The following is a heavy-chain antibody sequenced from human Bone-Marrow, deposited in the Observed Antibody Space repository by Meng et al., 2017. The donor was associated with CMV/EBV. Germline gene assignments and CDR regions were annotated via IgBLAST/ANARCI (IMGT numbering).Heavy chain of an antibody. CDR3: AREGRPAVRADFDW. CDR2: ITSGSSIT. J-gene: IGHJ4*02. Sequence: GGSLRLSCVASGFTFNSYTMHWVRQAPGKGPEWISYITSGSSITYYADSVKGRFTISRDNARNSLFLQMNILRAEDTAVYYCAREGRPAVRADFDWWGQGSLVTVSS. D-gene: IGHD4-23*01. CDR1: GFTFNSYT. V-gene: IGHV3-48*04.